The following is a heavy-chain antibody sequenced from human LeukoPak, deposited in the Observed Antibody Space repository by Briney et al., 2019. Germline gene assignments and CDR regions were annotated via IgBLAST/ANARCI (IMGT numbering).Heavy chain of an antibody. J-gene: IGHJ4*02. Sequence: GGSLRLSCAASGFTFSSYGMHWVRQAPGKGLEWVAFIRYDGSNKYYADSVKGRFTISRDNSKNTLYLQMNSLTADDTAVYFCACLRGPSDYWGQGTLVTVSS. CDR3: ACLRGPSDY. V-gene: IGHV3-30*02. D-gene: IGHD4-17*01. CDR2: IRYDGSNK. CDR1: GFTFSSYG.